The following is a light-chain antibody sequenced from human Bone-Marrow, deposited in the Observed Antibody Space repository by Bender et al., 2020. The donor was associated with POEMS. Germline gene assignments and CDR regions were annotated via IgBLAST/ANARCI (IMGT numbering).Light chain of an antibody. V-gene: IGLV1-44*01. CDR3: AAWGAGLSGGV. Sequence: QSVLTQPPSASGTPGQRVTISCSGSNSNIGTNAVNWYQQFPGTAPKLLIYSDNQRPSGVPDRFYAFKSGTSASRAISGLQSEDEADYYCAAWGAGLSGGVFGGGTKLTVL. J-gene: IGLJ3*02. CDR2: SDN. CDR1: NSNIGTNA.